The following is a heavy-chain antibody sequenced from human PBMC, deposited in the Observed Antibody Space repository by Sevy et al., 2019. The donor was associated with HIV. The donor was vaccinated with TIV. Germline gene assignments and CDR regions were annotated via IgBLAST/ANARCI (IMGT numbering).Heavy chain of an antibody. J-gene: IGHJ4*02. D-gene: IGHD3-22*01. V-gene: IGHV4-30-4*01. CDR3: ARGGYYDSSGYYYLDY. CDR2: IYYSGST. CDR1: GGSISSGDYY. Sequence: SETLFLTCTVSGGSISSGDYYWSWIRQPPGKGLEWIGYIYYSGSTYYNPSLKSRVTISVNTSKNQFSLKLSSVTAADTAVYYCARGGYYDSSGYYYLDYWGQGTLVTVSS.